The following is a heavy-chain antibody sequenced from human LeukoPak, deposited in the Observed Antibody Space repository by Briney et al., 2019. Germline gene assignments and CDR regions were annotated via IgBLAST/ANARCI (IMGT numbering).Heavy chain of an antibody. CDR2: ISRNSGST. CDR3: AKDGQKLGFYFYYYTDV. J-gene: IGHJ6*03. D-gene: IGHD7-27*01. Sequence: PGGSLRLSCAASGFTFDHYAMHWVRQAPGKGLEWVSGISRNSGSTVYGDSVKCRFIISRDNAKNSLYLEMNSLRAEDTALYYCAKDGQKLGFYFYYYTDVWGTGTTVTVAS. CDR1: GFTFDHYA. V-gene: IGHV3-9*01.